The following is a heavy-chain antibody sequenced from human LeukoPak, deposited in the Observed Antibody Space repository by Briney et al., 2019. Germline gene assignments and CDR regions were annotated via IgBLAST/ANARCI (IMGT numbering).Heavy chain of an antibody. V-gene: IGHV4-34*01. CDR1: GGSFSGYY. D-gene: IGHD3-10*01. J-gene: IGHJ6*02. CDR3: ARRWGSGNYYGSGSYLYYYYGMDV. Sequence: SETLSLTCAVYGGSFSGYYWSWIRQPPGKGLEWIGEINHSGSTNYNLSLKSRVTISVDTSKNQFSLKLSSVTAADTAVYYCARRWGSGNYYGSGSYLYYYYGMDVWGQGTTVTVSS. CDR2: INHSGST.